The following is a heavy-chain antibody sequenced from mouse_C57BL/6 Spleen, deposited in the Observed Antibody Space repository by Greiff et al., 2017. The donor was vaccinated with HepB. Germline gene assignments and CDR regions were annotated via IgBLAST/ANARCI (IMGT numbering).Heavy chain of an antibody. D-gene: IGHD1-1*01. Sequence: VQLKQSGPELVKPGASVKMSCKASGYTFTDYNMHWVKQSHGKSLEWIGYINPNNGGTSYNQKFKGKATLTVNKSSSTAYMELRSLTSEDSAVYYCAREDYYYGSSFWFAYWGQGTLVTVSA. CDR3: AREDYYYGSSFWFAY. J-gene: IGHJ3*01. CDR1: GYTFTDYN. V-gene: IGHV1-22*01. CDR2: INPNNGGT.